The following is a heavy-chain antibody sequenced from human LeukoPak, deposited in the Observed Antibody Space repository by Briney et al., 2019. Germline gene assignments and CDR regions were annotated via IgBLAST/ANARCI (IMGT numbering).Heavy chain of an antibody. J-gene: IGHJ4*02. CDR1: GFTFSSYG. CDR2: ISYDGGNK. V-gene: IGHV3-30*18. Sequence: GGSLRLSCAASGFTFSSYGMHWVRQAPGKGLEWVAVISYDGGNKYYADSVKGRFTISRDNSKNTLYLQMNSLRAEDTAVYYCAKDVEMATIEGNFDYWGQGTLVTVSS. D-gene: IGHD5-24*01. CDR3: AKDVEMATIEGNFDY.